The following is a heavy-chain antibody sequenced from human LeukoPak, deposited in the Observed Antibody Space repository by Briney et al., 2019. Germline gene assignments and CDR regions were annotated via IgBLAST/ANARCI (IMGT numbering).Heavy chain of an antibody. V-gene: IGHV1-2*02. CDR2: INPNSGGT. CDR3: AXXXLQPGYYYYMDV. CDR1: GYTFTGYY. J-gene: IGHJ6*03. D-gene: IGHD5-18*01. Sequence: ASVKVSCKASGYTFTGYYMHWVRQAPGQGLEWMGWINPNSGGTNYAQKFQGRVTMTRDTSISTAYMELSRLRSDDTAVYYCAXXXLQPGYYYYMDVWGKGATVTVSS.